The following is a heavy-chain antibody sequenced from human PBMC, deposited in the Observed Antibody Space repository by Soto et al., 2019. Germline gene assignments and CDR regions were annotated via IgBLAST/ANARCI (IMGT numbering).Heavy chain of an antibody. D-gene: IGHD2-15*01. Sequence: PGGSLRLSCAASGFTFSSYAMYWVRQAPGKGLEWMTVISYDGNNKYYADSVKGRFTISRDNSKNTLYLQMNSLRAEDTAVYYCARAGCDGGSCYTLVGLRYGMDVWGQGTTVTVSS. CDR3: ARAGCDGGSCYTLVGLRYGMDV. V-gene: IGHV3-30-3*01. CDR2: ISYDGNNK. CDR1: GFTFSSYA. J-gene: IGHJ6*02.